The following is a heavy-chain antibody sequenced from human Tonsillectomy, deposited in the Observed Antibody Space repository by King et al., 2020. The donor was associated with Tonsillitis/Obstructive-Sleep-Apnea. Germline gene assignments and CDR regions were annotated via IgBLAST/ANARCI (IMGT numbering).Heavy chain of an antibody. CDR3: ARERDGKQQTAGLDV. CDR2: INPSDGST. V-gene: IGHV1-46*01. J-gene: IGHJ6*02. D-gene: IGHD6-13*01. CDR1: GYTFTNYY. Sequence: QLVQSGAEVKKPGASVKVSCETSGYTFTNYYIHWVRQAPGQGLEWTGIINPSDGSTSYAQKFQGRVTMTSDTSSSTLYMELSSLRYEDTAVYCCARERDGKQQTAGLDVWGQGTTVTVSS.